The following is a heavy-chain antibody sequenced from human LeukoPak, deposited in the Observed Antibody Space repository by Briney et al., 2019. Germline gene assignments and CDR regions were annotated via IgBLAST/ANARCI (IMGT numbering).Heavy chain of an antibody. D-gene: IGHD3-10*01. CDR3: VSGSAYGYYYYGMDV. V-gene: IGHV4-61*02. Sequence: SETLSLTCTVSGGSLSSGSYYWSWIRQPAGKGLEWIGRIYTSGSTNYNPSLKSRVTISVETSKNQFSLKLRSVTAADTAVYYCVSGSAYGYYYYGMDVWGQGTTVTVSS. CDR1: GGSLSSGSYY. J-gene: IGHJ6*02. CDR2: IYTSGST.